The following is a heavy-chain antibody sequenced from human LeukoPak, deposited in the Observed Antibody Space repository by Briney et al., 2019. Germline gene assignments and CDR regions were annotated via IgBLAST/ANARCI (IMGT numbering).Heavy chain of an antibody. J-gene: IGHJ4*02. CDR2: ISGYNGNT. D-gene: IGHD6-19*01. V-gene: IGHV1-18*01. Sequence: GASVKVYCKASGYTFTSYGISWVRQAPGQGLEWMGWISGYNGNTNYAQKLQGRVTMTTDTSTNTAYMELRSLRSDDTAVYYCARADIRAIASSGWYGFDYWGQGTLVTVSS. CDR1: GYTFTSYG. CDR3: ARADIRAIASSGWYGFDY.